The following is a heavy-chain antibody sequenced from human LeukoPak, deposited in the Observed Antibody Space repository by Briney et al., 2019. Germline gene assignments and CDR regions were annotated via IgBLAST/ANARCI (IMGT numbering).Heavy chain of an antibody. CDR1: GFTFSSYA. Sequence: HPGGSLRLSCAASGFTFSSYAMSWVRQAPGKGLEWVSGISGSGGSTYYADSVKGRFTISRDNSKNTLYLQMNSLRAEGTAVYYCAKDLLAPVSSYSSSPDDAFDIWGQGTMVTVSS. CDR3: AKDLLAPVSSYSSSPDDAFDI. D-gene: IGHD6-6*01. J-gene: IGHJ3*02. CDR2: ISGSGGST. V-gene: IGHV3-23*01.